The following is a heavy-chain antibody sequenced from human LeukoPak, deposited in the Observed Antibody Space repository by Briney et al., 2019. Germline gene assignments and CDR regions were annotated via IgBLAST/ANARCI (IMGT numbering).Heavy chain of an antibody. CDR1: GVTFNSYA. J-gene: IGHJ6*02. V-gene: IGHV1-69*04. CDR2: IIPIFDRA. D-gene: IGHD3-22*01. CDR3: AITLYYNDNTGYYYGMGV. Sequence: EASVKVSCKASGVTFNSYAISWVRQAPGQGLEWMGRIIPIFDRANYAEKFQGRVTITSHKSTSTAYMELSRLRSGDTAVYYCAITLYYNDNTGYYYGMGVWGQGTTVSVSS.